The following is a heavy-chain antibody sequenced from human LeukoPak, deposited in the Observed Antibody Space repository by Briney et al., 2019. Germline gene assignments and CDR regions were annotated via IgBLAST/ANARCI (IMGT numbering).Heavy chain of an antibody. CDR2: INHSGIT. CDR3: ARDEAGQGY. Sequence: PSETLSLTCAVYGGSFSGYYWNWIRQPPGKGLEWIGEINHSGITNYNPSLKSRVTISVDTSKNQFSLRLTSVTAADTAVYYCARDEAGQGYWGQGTLDTVSS. V-gene: IGHV4-34*01. CDR1: GGSFSGYY. J-gene: IGHJ4*02.